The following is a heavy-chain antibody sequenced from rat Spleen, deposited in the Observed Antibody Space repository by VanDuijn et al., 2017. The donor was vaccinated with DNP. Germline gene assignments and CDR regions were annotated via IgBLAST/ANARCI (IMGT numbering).Heavy chain of an antibody. V-gene: IGHV5-7*01. CDR1: GFSFRNYY. J-gene: IGHJ4*01. D-gene: IGHD1-11*01. Sequence: EVQLVESGGGLVQPGRSLKLSCAASGFSFRNYYMAWVRQTPKKGLEWVATISYDGSSTYYRDSVKGRFTISRDNAKSTLYLQMDSLRSEDTATYYCANYGPVYYAMDAWGQGTSVTVSS. CDR2: ISYDGSST. CDR3: ANYGPVYYAMDA.